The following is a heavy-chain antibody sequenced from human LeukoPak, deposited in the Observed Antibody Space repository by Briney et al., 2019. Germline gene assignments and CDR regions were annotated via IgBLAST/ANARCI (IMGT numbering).Heavy chain of an antibody. CDR3: AKDHGTAVAGFYY. D-gene: IGHD6-19*01. CDR1: GFSLSTYG. V-gene: IGHV3-23*01. J-gene: IGHJ4*02. Sequence: GASLGLSCAASGFSLSTYGVSWVRQSPGKGLEWVSGITGTGGSTYYADSVKGRFTVSRDTSKNTLYLQMNSLRAEDTAIYYCAKDHGTAVAGFYYWGQGTLVTVSS. CDR2: ITGTGGST.